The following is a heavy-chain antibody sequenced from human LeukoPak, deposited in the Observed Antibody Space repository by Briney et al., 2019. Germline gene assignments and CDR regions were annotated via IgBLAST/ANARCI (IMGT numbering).Heavy chain of an antibody. CDR2: IYHSGTT. CDR1: GYSISSGY. CDR3: ARVPAITCNWFDP. D-gene: IGHD5-12*01. Sequence: SETLSLTCAVSGYSISSGYWAWLRQPPGKGLEWIASIYHSGTTYSNPSLQSRGTLSVDTSRNQFSLKLRAVTAADTAVYYCARVPAITCNWFDPWGQGTLVIVSS. V-gene: IGHV4-38-2*01. J-gene: IGHJ5*02.